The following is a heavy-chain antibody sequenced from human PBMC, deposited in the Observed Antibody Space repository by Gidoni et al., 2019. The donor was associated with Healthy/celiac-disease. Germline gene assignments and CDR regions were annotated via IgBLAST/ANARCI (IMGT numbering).Heavy chain of an antibody. V-gene: IGHV4-4*07. J-gene: IGHJ4*02. CDR2: FYTSGCT. CDR1: GGAISSYY. CDR3: ARGTWHFDY. Sequence: QVQLQESGPGLVKPSETMSLTCPVSGGAISSYYWSWIRPPAGKGLEWIGRFYTSGCTNYNPSLKSLVTMSVDTSKNQFSLKLSSVTAADTAVYYCARGTWHFDYWGQGTLVTVSS.